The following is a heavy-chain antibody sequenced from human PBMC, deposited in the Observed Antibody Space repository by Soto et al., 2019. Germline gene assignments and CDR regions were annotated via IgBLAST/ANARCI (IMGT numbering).Heavy chain of an antibody. J-gene: IGHJ6*02. CDR3: ARAWGVISTVSHPLGMDV. CDR1: GFTFSSYS. CDR2: ISSSSSTI. D-gene: IGHD3-10*01. Sequence: HPGGSLRLSCAASGFTFSSYSMNWVRQAPGKGLEWVSYISSSSSTIYYADSVKGRFTISRDNAKNSLYLQMNSLRDEDTAVYYCARAWGVISTVSHPLGMDVWGQGTTVTVSS. V-gene: IGHV3-48*02.